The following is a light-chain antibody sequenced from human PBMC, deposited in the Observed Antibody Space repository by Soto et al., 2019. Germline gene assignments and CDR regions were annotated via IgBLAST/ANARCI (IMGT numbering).Light chain of an antibody. CDR1: DVILHSSNNKNY. CDR2: WAS. J-gene: IGKJ1*01. CDR3: QQYYSPPRM. Sequence: DVVMTQSPTSLAVSLGERATINVKSSDVILHSSNNKNYLAWFQQKPGQPPKLLIYWASTRESGVPDRFSGSGSGTDFTLTISSLQAEDVAVYYCQQYYSPPRMFGQRTKVDI. V-gene: IGKV4-1*01.